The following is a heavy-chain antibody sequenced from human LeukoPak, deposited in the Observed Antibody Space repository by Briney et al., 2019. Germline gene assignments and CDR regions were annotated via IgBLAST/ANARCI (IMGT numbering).Heavy chain of an antibody. CDR3: ARSGGHSSSWYKY. Sequence: GGSLRLSCAASGFTFSSYSMNWVRQAPGKGLEWVSSISSSSSYIYYADSVKGRFTISRDNAKNSLYLQMNSLRAEDTAVYYCARSGGHSSSWYKYWGQGTLVTVSS. CDR2: ISSSSSYI. J-gene: IGHJ4*02. CDR1: GFTFSSYS. V-gene: IGHV3-21*01. D-gene: IGHD6-13*01.